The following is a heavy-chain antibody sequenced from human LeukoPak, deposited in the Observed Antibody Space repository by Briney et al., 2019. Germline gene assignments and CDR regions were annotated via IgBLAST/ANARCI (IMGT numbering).Heavy chain of an antibody. CDR1: GFTFSSYA. J-gene: IGHJ1*01. CDR3: ADIGGGGSNTR. D-gene: IGHD2-15*01. CDR2: LRGNGDT. Sequence: GGSLRLSCAASGFTFSSYAMSWVREAPARGLEWVSSLRGNGDTFYADSVKGRFTLSRDDSRNTVYLQLNNLRVEDTAVYYCADIGGGGSNTRWGEGTVVTVSS. V-gene: IGHV3-23*01.